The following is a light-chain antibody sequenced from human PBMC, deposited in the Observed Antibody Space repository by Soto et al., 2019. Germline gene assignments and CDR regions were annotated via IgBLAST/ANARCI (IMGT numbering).Light chain of an antibody. CDR1: SSDIGGYNY. J-gene: IGLJ2*01. CDR3: SSYTSRSTVV. Sequence: QSVLTQPASVSGSPGQSITISCTGTSSDIGGYNYVSWYQQHPGKAPKLMIFNVSNRPSGVSNRFSGSKSGNTASLTISGLQAEDEADYYCSSYTSRSTVVIGGGTKVTVL. CDR2: NVS. V-gene: IGLV2-14*01.